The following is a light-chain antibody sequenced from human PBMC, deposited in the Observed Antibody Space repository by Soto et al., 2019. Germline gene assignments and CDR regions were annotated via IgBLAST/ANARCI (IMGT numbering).Light chain of an antibody. CDR3: QQYNNWPGT. J-gene: IGKJ1*01. Sequence: EIVLTQSPGTLSVSPGERATLSCRASQSVSSKLVWYQQKPGQAPRLLFYGASTGATGIPARFSGSGSETEITLSISSLQSQDFEVYYCQQYNNWPGTFGQGTKVQIK. CDR2: GAS. CDR1: QSVSSK. V-gene: IGKV3-15*01.